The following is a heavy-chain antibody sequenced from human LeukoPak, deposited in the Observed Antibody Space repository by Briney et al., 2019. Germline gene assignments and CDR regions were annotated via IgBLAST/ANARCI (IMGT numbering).Heavy chain of an antibody. CDR2: ITSSSHI. V-gene: IGHV3-21*01. CDR1: GFTFSTYS. Sequence: PGGSLRLSCATSGFTFSTYSMSWVRQAPGKGLEWVSSITSSSHIYYADSVKGRFTISRDNAKNSLYLQMNSLRAEDTAVYYCARDYYGDYVFDYWGQGTLVSVSS. D-gene: IGHD4-17*01. CDR3: ARDYYGDYVFDY. J-gene: IGHJ4*02.